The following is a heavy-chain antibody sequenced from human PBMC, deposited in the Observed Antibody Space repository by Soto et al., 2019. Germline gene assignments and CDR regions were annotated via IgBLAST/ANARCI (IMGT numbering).Heavy chain of an antibody. CDR2: MNPNSGNT. Sequence: ASVKVSCKASGYTFTSYDINWVRQATGQGLEWMGWMNPNSGNTGYAQKFQGRVTMTRNTSISTAYMELNSLRSEDTAVYYCARAGRIWGSYLSPYWGQGTPVTVSS. V-gene: IGHV1-8*01. CDR3: ARAGRIWGSYLSPY. D-gene: IGHD3-16*02. CDR1: GYTFTSYD. J-gene: IGHJ4*02.